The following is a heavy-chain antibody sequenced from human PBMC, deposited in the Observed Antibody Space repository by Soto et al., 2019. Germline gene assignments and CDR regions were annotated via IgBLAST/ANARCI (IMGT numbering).Heavy chain of an antibody. D-gene: IGHD6-19*01. CDR1: GFSFRSYE. CDR2: ISSSDNTI. Sequence: PVGSLRLSCAASGFSFRSYEMNWVRQAPGKGLEWISYISSSDNTIYYAGSVKGRFTISRDNAKNSLFLQMNSLRADDTAVYYCARSGAVAGNDYWGQGTLVTVSS. V-gene: IGHV3-48*03. J-gene: IGHJ4*02. CDR3: ARSGAVAGNDY.